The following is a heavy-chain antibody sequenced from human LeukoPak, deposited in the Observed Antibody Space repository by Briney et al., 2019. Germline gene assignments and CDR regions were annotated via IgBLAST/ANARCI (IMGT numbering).Heavy chain of an antibody. Sequence: GGSLRLSCAASGLTVSSNYMSWVPQAPGKGLEWVSVIYSGGSTYYADSVKGRFTISRDNSKNTLFLQMNSLRAEDTAVYYCAKYPATMVRGPWFDPWGQGTLVTVSS. J-gene: IGHJ5*02. CDR3: AKYPATMVRGPWFDP. D-gene: IGHD3-10*01. CDR2: IYSGGST. CDR1: GLTVSSNY. V-gene: IGHV3-66*01.